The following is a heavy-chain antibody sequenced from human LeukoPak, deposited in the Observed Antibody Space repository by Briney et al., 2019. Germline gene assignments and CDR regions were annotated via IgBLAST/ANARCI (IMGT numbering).Heavy chain of an antibody. Sequence: SGPTLVKPTQTLTLTCTFSGFSLSTSGVGVGWIRQPPGKALEWLALIYWDDDKRYSPSLKSRLTITKDTSKNQVVLTMTNVDPVDTATYYCAHSLEYSSNWYGAGRGFDYWGQGTLVTVSS. V-gene: IGHV2-5*02. J-gene: IGHJ4*02. D-gene: IGHD6-13*01. CDR2: IYWDDDK. CDR1: GFSLSTSGVG. CDR3: AHSLEYSSNWYGAGRGFDY.